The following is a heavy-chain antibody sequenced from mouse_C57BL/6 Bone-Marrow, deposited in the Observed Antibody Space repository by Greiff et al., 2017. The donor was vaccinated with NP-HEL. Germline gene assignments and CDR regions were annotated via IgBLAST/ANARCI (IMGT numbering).Heavy chain of an antibody. CDR2: IHPNSGST. V-gene: IGHV1-64*01. CDR3: ARDWNWDGPWFAY. D-gene: IGHD4-1*01. Sequence: QVQLQQPGAELVKPGASVKLSCKASGYTFTSYWMHWVKQRPGQGLEWIGMIHPNSGSTNYNEKFKSKATLTVDKSSSTAYMQLSSLTSEDSAVYYCARDWNWDGPWFAYWGQGTLVTVSA. CDR1: GYTFTSYW. J-gene: IGHJ3*01.